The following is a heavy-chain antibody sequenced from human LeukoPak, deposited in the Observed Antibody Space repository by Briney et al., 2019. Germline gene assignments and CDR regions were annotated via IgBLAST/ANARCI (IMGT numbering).Heavy chain of an antibody. CDR1: GITFNTYA. CDR3: ARNPGAYRGGDFFFYWFDP. D-gene: IGHD2-21*02. V-gene: IGHV3-23*01. J-gene: IGHJ5*02. Sequence: PGGSLRLSCEVSGITFNTYAMSWFRQAPGRGLNRVSGISGGGNTTYYTDSVKGRFAISRDNAKNSLYLQMNSLRAEDTAVYYCARNPGAYRGGDFFFYWFDPWGQGTLVTVSS. CDR2: ISGGGNTT.